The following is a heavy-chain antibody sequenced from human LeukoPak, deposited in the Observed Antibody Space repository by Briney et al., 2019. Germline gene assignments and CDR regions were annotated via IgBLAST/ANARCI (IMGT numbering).Heavy chain of an antibody. Sequence: GRSLRLSCAASGFTFSSYGMHWVRQAPGKGLEGVAVIWYDGSNKYYADSVKGRFTISRDNSKNTLYLQMNSLRAEDTAVYYCARDRNGMDVWGKGTTVTVSS. J-gene: IGHJ6*04. CDR3: ARDRNGMDV. CDR1: GFTFSSYG. V-gene: IGHV3-33*01. CDR2: IWYDGSNK. D-gene: IGHD1-14*01.